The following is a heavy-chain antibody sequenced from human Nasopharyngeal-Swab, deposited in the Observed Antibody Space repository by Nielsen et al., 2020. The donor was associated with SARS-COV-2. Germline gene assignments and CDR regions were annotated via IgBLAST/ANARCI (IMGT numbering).Heavy chain of an antibody. CDR3: ARGYYYDSSGYYYGYYYYYGMDV. CDR2: ISSSGSTI. CDR1: GFTFSDYY. Sequence: GSLKISCAASGFTFSDYYMSWIRQAPGKGLEWVSYISSSGSTIYYADSVKGRFTISRDNAKNSLYLQMNSLRAEDTAVYYCARGYYYDSSGYYYGYYYYYGMDVWGQGTTVTVSS. J-gene: IGHJ6*02. D-gene: IGHD3-22*01. V-gene: IGHV3-11*01.